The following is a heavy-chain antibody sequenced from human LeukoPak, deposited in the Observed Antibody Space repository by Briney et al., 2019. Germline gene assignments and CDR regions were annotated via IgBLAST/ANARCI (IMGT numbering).Heavy chain of an antibody. V-gene: IGHV4-39*07. CDR1: GVSISSSNSY. J-gene: IGHJ5*02. CDR3: AVRLGYCTNGVCLNWFDP. CDR2: IYYSGNT. D-gene: IGHD2-8*01. Sequence: SETLSLTCTVSGVSISSSNSYWGWIRQPPGKGLEWIGSIYYSGNTYYNASLKSQVSISIDTSKNQFSLKLSSVTAADTAVYYCAVRLGYCTNGVCLNWFDPWGQGTLVTVSS.